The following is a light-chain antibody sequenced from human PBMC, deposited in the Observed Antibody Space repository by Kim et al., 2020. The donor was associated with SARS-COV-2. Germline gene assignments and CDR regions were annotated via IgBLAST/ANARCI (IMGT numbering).Light chain of an antibody. CDR3: QESYSISFT. Sequence: ASVGDRVTITCRASQSISSYLNWYQQKPGKAPKLLIYAASSLQSGVPSRFSGSGSGTDFTLTISSLQPDDFATYYCQESYSISFTFGPGTKVDIK. J-gene: IGKJ3*01. CDR2: AAS. V-gene: IGKV1-39*01. CDR1: QSISSY.